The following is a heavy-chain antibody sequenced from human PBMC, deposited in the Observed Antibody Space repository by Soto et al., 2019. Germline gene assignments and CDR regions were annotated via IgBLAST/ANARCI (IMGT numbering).Heavy chain of an antibody. CDR2: ISYTGSA. J-gene: IGHJ4*02. V-gene: IGHV4-59*01. CDR3: ARVNFIDDASGIDV. CDR1: AGSLICSH. Sequence: SENLLFPTTVYAGSLICSHWSWILQHPGKGLEWIGYISYTGSANYNASLKNRLTISVDTSKNQFSLKLSSVTAADAALYYCARVNFIDDASGIDVWGQGTPVTVSS. D-gene: IGHD1-1*01.